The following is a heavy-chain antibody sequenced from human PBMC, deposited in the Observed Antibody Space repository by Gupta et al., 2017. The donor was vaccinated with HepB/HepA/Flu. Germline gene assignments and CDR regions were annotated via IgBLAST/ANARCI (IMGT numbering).Heavy chain of an antibody. J-gene: IGHJ6*02. D-gene: IGHD5-18*01. Sequence: QVQLVESGGGVVQPGRSLRLSCAACGFTFSSYGMHWVRQAPGKGLEWVAVIWYDGSNKYYEDSVKGRFTISRDNSKKTLYLQMNSLRAEDTAVYYCARDLLQLWEAGPLDYYYGMDVWGQGTTVTVSS. CDR2: IWYDGSNK. CDR1: GFTFSSYG. CDR3: ARDLLQLWEAGPLDYYYGMDV. V-gene: IGHV3-33*01.